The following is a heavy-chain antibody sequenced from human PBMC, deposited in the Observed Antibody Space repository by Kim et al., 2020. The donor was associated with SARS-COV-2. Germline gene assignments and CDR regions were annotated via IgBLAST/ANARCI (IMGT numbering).Heavy chain of an antibody. CDR3: ASKPVLRYFDWIAHYYCGMDV. CDR1: GGSISSSSYY. D-gene: IGHD3-9*01. Sequence: SETLSLTCTVSGGSISSSSYYWGWIRQPPGKGLEWIGSIYYSGSTYYNPSLKSRVTISVDTSKNQFSLKLSSVTAADTAVYYCASKPVLRYFDWIAHYYCGMDVWGQGTTVTVSS. CDR2: IYYSGST. J-gene: IGHJ6*02. V-gene: IGHV4-39*01.